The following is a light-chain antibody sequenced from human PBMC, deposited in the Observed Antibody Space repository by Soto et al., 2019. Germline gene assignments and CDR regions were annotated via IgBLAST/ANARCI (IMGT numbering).Light chain of an antibody. CDR2: GAS. J-gene: IGKJ1*01. V-gene: IGKV3-15*01. CDR3: QQYNNWPRT. Sequence: KVFSPCSAPLSVSPGERGSLSWRASQSVSTTVACYHQKPGQAPRLLIYGASTRATGIPARFSGSGSGTEFTLTINSLQSEDFAVYYCQQYNNWPRTFGQGTKGDIK. CDR1: QSVSTT.